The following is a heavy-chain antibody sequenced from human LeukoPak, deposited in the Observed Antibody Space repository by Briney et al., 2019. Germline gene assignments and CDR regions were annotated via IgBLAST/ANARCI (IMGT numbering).Heavy chain of an antibody. D-gene: IGHD3-10*01. CDR3: ARGALLWFGDRMEYYFDY. Sequence: SETLSLTCTVSGGSISHYYWSWIRQPPGKGLEWIGFIYYSGTTNYNPSLKSRVTISVDTSKNQFSLKLSSMTAADTAVYYCARGALLWFGDRMEYYFDYWGQGTLLTVSS. J-gene: IGHJ4*02. CDR2: IYYSGTT. CDR1: GGSISHYY. V-gene: IGHV4-59*01.